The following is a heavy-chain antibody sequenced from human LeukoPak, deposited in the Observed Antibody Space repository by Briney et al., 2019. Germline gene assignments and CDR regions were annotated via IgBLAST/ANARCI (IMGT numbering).Heavy chain of an antibody. CDR3: ARDMPIDS. D-gene: IGHD2-2*01. J-gene: IGHJ4*02. Sequence: PSETLSLTCTVSGGSISTYYWSWIRQPPGKGLEWIAYVYYSGNTNYNASLKSRVTISVDTSKNQFSLKLRSVTAADTAVYYCARDMPIDSWGQGTLVTVSS. CDR2: VYYSGNT. CDR1: GGSISTYY. V-gene: IGHV4-59*01.